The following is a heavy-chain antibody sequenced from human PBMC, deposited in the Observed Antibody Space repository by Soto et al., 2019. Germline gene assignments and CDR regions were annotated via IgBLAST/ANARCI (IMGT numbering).Heavy chain of an antibody. J-gene: IGHJ4*02. CDR2: ISAYNGNT. V-gene: IGHV1-18*01. CDR1: GYTFTIYG. D-gene: IGHD3-16*02. Sequence: ASVKVSCKAAGYTFTIYGISWVRQAPGQGLEWMGWISAYNGNTNYAQNLQGRVTMTTDTSTSTAYMELRSLRSDDTAVYYCARIGLWGSYRTYDYWGQGTLVTVSS. CDR3: ARIGLWGSYRTYDY.